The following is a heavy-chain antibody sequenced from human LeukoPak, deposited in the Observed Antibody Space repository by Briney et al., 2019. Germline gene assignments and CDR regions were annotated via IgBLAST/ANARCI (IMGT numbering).Heavy chain of an antibody. CDR1: GISISSYA. J-gene: IGHJ4*02. CDR3: AIMYPYYDGRGYWVQ. D-gene: IGHD3-22*01. CDR2: ISISGGST. V-gene: IGHV3-23*01. Sequence: PGESLRLSCAASGISISSYAMSWVRQAPGKGLEWVSGISISGGSTSYADSVKGRFTISRDNPRNTPYMETNSLRAEDTALYYCAIMYPYYDGRGYWVQWGQGTLVTVSS.